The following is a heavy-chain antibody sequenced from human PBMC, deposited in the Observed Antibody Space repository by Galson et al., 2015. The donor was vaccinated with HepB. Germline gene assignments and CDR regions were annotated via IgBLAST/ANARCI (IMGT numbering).Heavy chain of an antibody. CDR2: ISGSGGST. Sequence: SLRLSCAASGFTFSSYAMSWVRQAPGKGLEWVSAISGSGGSTYYADSVKGRFTISRDNSKNTLYLQMNSLRAEDTAVYYCAKDSAPAATYYYYYGMDVWGQGTTVTVSS. D-gene: IGHD2-2*01. CDR3: AKDSAPAATYYYYYGMDV. J-gene: IGHJ6*02. CDR1: GFTFSSYA. V-gene: IGHV3-23*01.